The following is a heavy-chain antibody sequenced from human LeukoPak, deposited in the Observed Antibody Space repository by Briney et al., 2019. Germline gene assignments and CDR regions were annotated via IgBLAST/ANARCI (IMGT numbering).Heavy chain of an antibody. Sequence: ASVKVSRKASGYTLTSYGISWVRQAPGQGLEWMGWISAYNGNTNYAQKLQGRVTMTTDTSTSTAYMELRSLRSDDTAVYYCAKSGGRDGYKGLYFDYWGQGTLVTVSS. V-gene: IGHV1-18*01. J-gene: IGHJ4*02. CDR1: GYTLTSYG. CDR3: AKSGGRDGYKGLYFDY. D-gene: IGHD5-24*01. CDR2: ISAYNGNT.